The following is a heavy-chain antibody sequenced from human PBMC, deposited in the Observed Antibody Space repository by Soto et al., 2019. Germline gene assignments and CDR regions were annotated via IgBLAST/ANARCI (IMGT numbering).Heavy chain of an antibody. D-gene: IGHD1-1*01. CDR1: GFSLSTSGEG. V-gene: IGHV2-5*02. Sequence: QITLKESGPTLVKPTQTLTLTCTFSGFSLSTSGEGVGWIRQPPGQALEWLALIHWDDDKRYSPSLKSRLTVTTDTSTNQVVLTMPNMGPVDTATYYCAHTGNYELRPDYWGQGTLVTVSS. CDR3: AHTGNYELRPDY. J-gene: IGHJ4*02. CDR2: IHWDDDK.